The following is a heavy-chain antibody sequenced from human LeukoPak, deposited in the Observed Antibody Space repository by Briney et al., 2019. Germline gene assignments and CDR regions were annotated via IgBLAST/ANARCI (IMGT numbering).Heavy chain of an antibody. D-gene: IGHD6-19*01. V-gene: IGHV3-23*01. CDR1: GFTFSSYA. Sequence: GGSLRLSCAASGFTFSSYAMSWVRQAPGKGLEWVSAISGSGGSTYYADSVKGRFTISRDNSKNTLHLQMNSLRAEDTAVYYCAKGLYSSGWPLYYFDYWGQGTLVTVSS. J-gene: IGHJ4*02. CDR2: ISGSGGST. CDR3: AKGLYSSGWPLYYFDY.